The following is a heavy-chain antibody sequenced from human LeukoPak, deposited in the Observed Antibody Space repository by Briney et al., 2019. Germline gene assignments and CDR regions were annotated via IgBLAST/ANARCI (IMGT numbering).Heavy chain of an antibody. CDR3: ARAPLGDGYNYYFDY. J-gene: IGHJ4*02. CDR2: ISSSSSYI. Sequence: KPGGSLRLSCAASGFTFSSYTMNWVRQAPGKGLEWVSSISSSSSYIYYADSVKGRFTIYRENPKTSLYLQRNSLRAEDPAVYYCARAPLGDGYNYYFDYWGQGTLVTVSS. CDR1: GFTFSSYT. V-gene: IGHV3-21*01. D-gene: IGHD5-24*01.